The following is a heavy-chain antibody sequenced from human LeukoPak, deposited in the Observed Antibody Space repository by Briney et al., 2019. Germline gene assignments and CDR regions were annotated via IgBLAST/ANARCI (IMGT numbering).Heavy chain of an antibody. CDR3: ASSLVVTAAYDY. CDR2: ISHSGGST. CDR1: GFTFTNYA. V-gene: IGHV3-23*01. D-gene: IGHD2-21*02. Sequence: PGGSLRLSCAASGFTFTNYAMSWVRQAPGKGLEWVSGISHSGGSTYYADSVKGRFTISRDNSEDTLYLQMKTLRAEDTAVYYCASSLVVTAAYDYWGQGTLVTVSS. J-gene: IGHJ4*02.